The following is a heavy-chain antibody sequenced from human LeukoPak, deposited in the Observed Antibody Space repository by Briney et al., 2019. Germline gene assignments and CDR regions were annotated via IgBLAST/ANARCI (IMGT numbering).Heavy chain of an antibody. CDR2: INHSGST. V-gene: IGHV4-34*01. CDR1: GESFSGYH. Sequence: PSETLSLTCAVYGESFSGYHWSWIRQPPGKGLEWIGEINHSGSTNHNPSRKSRVTISVHTSKNQFSLKVNSVTAADTAVYYCARQYCSATSCYFDYWGQGTLVTVSS. J-gene: IGHJ4*02. D-gene: IGHD2-2*01. CDR3: ARQYCSATSCYFDY.